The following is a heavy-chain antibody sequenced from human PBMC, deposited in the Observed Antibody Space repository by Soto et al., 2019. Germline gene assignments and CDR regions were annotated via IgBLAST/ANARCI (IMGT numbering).Heavy chain of an antibody. J-gene: IGHJ6*02. V-gene: IGHV3-15*01. CDR3: TTEGXLRFLDWLPYYYYGMDV. CDR2: IKSKTDGGTT. CDR1: GFTFSNAW. D-gene: IGHD3-3*01. Sequence: GGSLRLSCAASGFTFSNAWMSWVRQAPGKGLEWVGRIKSKTDGGTTDYAAPVKGRFTISRDDSKNTLYLQMNSLKTEDTAVYYCTTEGXLRFLDWLPYYYYGMDVWGQGTTVTVSS.